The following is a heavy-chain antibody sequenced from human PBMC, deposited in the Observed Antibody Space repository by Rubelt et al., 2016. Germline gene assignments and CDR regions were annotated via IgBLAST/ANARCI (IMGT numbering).Heavy chain of an antibody. CDR2: ISRHRDPI. CDR1: GFTFSSYA. Sequence: EVQLVESGGGLVQPGGSLRLSCAASGFTFSSYALTWVRQAPGKGLEWVSYISRHRDPISYGTAMKGRLTISHDNARNSLYLQMKSLRAEDTAFYYCARSHPNGGMAVWGQGTTVTVSS. V-gene: IGHV3-48*04. CDR3: ARSHPNGGMAV. J-gene: IGHJ6*02.